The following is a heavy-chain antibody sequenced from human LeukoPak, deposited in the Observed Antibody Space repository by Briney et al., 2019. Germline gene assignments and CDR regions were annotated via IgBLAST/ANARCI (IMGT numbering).Heavy chain of an antibody. J-gene: IGHJ4*02. V-gene: IGHV4-39*07. CDR3: AKVLQYHCFDY. Sequence: SETLSLTCTVSGGSISSGDYYWSWIRQPPGKGLEWIGTIHYSGTTYYSPSLKSRVTMSVDTSRNQFSLKLNSVTAADTAVYYCAKVLQYHCFDYWGQGTLVTVSS. CDR1: GGSISSGDYY. D-gene: IGHD5-24*01. CDR2: IHYSGTT.